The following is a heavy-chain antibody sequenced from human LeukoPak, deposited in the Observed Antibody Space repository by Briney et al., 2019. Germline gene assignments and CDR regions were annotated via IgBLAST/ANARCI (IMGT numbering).Heavy chain of an antibody. CDR3: ARVKSMGDGYNSQYFDY. CDR1: GYTFTGYY. D-gene: IGHD5-24*01. Sequence: ASVKVSCKASGYTFTGYYMHWVRQAPGQELEWMGRINPNSGGTNYAQKFQGRVTMTRDTSISTAYMELSRLRSDDTAVYYCARVKSMGDGYNSQYFDYWGQEPWSPSPQ. CDR2: INPNSGGT. J-gene: IGHJ4*01. V-gene: IGHV1-2*06.